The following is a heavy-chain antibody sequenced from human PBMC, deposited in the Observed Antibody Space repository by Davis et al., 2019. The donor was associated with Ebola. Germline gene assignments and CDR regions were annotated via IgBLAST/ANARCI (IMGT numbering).Heavy chain of an antibody. CDR2: IWYDGSNK. D-gene: IGHD2-15*01. V-gene: IGHV3-33*01. CDR1: GFTFSTYG. CDR3: ARGGDIVVVVAATDYYGMDV. J-gene: IGHJ6*04. Sequence: PGGSLRLSCAASGFTFSTYGMHWVRQAPGKGLEWVAVIWYDGSNKYYADSVKGRFTISRDNSTNTRYLQMNSLRAEDTAVYYCARGGDIVVVVAATDYYGMDVWGKGTTVTVSS.